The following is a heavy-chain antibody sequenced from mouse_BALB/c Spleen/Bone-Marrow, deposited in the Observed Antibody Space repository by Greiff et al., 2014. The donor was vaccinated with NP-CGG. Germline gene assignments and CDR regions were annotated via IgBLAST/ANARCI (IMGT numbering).Heavy chain of an antibody. D-gene: IGHD1-1*01. Sequence: VQLQQLGPELVRPGASVKISCKASGYSFTGYFMNWVMQSHGKSLEWIGRINPYNGDTFYNQKFKGKATLTVDKSSSTAHMELRSLASEDSAVYYCARVTTDWYFDVWGAGTTVTVSS. CDR3: ARVTTDWYFDV. V-gene: IGHV1-20*02. CDR1: GYSFTGYF. J-gene: IGHJ1*01. CDR2: INPYNGDT.